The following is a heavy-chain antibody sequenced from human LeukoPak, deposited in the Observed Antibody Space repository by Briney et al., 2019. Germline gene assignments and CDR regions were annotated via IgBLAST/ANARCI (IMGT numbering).Heavy chain of an antibody. V-gene: IGHV3-30*04. CDR3: ASSIAAAGPLAYFDY. CDR1: GFTFSSYA. J-gene: IGHJ4*02. CDR2: ISYDGSNK. D-gene: IGHD6-13*01. Sequence: HPGGSLRLSCAASGFTFSSYAMHWVRQAPGKGLEWVAIISYDGSNKYYADSVKGRFTISRDNSKNTLYLQMNSLRAEDTAVYYCASSIAAAGPLAYFDYWGQGTLVTVSS.